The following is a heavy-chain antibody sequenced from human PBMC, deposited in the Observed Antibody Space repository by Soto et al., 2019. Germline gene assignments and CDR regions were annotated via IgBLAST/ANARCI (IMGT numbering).Heavy chain of an antibody. CDR2: INHSGSS. CDR3: ARLPGSDYSDPHDY. CDR1: GGSFSGYH. J-gene: IGHJ4*02. Sequence: SETLSLTXAVYGGSFSGYHWNWIRQAPGKGLEWIGEINHSGSSNNPSLKGRATISADMSQNQFSLKLTSVTAADTAVYYCARLPGSDYSDPHDYWGQGTVVTVSS. V-gene: IGHV4-34*04. D-gene: IGHD4-17*01.